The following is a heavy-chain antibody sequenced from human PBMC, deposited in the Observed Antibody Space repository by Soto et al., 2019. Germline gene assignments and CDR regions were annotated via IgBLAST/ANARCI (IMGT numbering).Heavy chain of an antibody. CDR3: ARGPRVTMVRGRSGAWFDP. Sequence: SETLSLTCAVYGGSFSGYYWSWIRQPPGKGLEWIGEINHSGSTNYNLSLKSRVTISVDTSKNQFSLKLSSVTAADAAVYYCARGPRVTMVRGRSGAWFDPWGQGTLVTVSS. CDR2: INHSGST. J-gene: IGHJ5*02. CDR1: GGSFSGYY. D-gene: IGHD3-10*01. V-gene: IGHV4-34*01.